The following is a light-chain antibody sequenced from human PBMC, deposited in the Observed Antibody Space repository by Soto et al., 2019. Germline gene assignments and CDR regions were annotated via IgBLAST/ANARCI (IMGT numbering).Light chain of an antibody. CDR1: QSISGS. CDR2: EAS. Sequence: DIQMTQSPSTLSASVGDRVTITCRASQSISGSLAWYQQKPGKAPKLLIYEASNLKSGVPSRFSGSGSGTEYTLTISSLQPDDSVSYYCQQYNCYWTFGQGTRVEIK. V-gene: IGKV1-5*03. CDR3: QQYNCYWT. J-gene: IGKJ1*01.